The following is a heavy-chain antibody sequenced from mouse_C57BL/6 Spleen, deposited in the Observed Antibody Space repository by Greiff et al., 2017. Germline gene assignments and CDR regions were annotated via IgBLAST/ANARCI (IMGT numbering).Heavy chain of an antibody. CDR3: AIITTVVATGDAMDY. V-gene: IGHV5-17*01. J-gene: IGHJ4*01. CDR1: GFTFSDYG. CDR2: ISSGSSTI. Sequence: EVKLVESGGGLVKPGGSLKLSCAASGFTFSDYGMHWVRQAPEKGLEWVAYISSGSSTIYYADTVKGRFTISRDNAKNTLFLQMTSLRSEDTAMYYCAIITTVVATGDAMDYWGQGTSVTVSS. D-gene: IGHD1-1*01.